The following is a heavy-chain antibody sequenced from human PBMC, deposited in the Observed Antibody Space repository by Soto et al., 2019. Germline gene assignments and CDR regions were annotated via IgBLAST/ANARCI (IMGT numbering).Heavy chain of an antibody. Sequence: SGPTLVNPTETLTLTCTFSGFSLTSPGMCVSWIRQSPGKALEWLALIEGDDDDKYYSTSLKTRLTISKDTRKNQVVLTMANMEPADTATYYCARSIRGPRRFNGMDVWGQGTTVTVSS. V-gene: IGHV2-70*13. CDR3: ARSIRGPRRFNGMDV. CDR1: GFSLTSPGMC. D-gene: IGHD1-20*01. J-gene: IGHJ6*02. CDR2: IEGDDDDK.